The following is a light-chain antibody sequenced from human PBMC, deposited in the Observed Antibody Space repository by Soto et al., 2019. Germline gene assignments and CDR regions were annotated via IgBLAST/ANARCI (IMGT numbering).Light chain of an antibody. CDR1: QSVSSSY. J-gene: IGKJ3*01. Sequence: EIVLTQSPGTLSLSPGERATLSCRASQSVSSSYLAWYQQKPGQAPRLLIYGASSRATGIPDRFSGSGSGGDFTRTITRLEPEEFAVYYCQQYGSSPPFTFGPGTKVDIK. V-gene: IGKV3-20*01. CDR3: QQYGSSPPFT. CDR2: GAS.